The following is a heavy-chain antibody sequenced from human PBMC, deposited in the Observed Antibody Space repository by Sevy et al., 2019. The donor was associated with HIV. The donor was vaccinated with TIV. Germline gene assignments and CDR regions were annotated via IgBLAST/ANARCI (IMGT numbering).Heavy chain of an antibody. D-gene: IGHD1-26*01. Sequence: ASVKVSCQSSGYNFNIYTIHWVRQARGQGLEWVGRISPYGGETDYAHNFRGRVSLTMDTSTRTAYLGLTSLRSDDTAVYFCTRDTWELLTGIAYYYSGMDVWGQGTTVTVSS. CDR3: TRDTWELLTGIAYYYSGMDV. CDR1: GYNFNIYT. CDR2: ISPYGGET. J-gene: IGHJ6*02. V-gene: IGHV1-18*01.